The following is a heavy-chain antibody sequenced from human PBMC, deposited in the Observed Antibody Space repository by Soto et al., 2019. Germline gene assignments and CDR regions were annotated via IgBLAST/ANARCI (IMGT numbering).Heavy chain of an antibody. CDR2: IYNSVST. J-gene: IGHJ5*02. CDR1: GGSVSSGGYF. Sequence: SETLSLTCTVSGGSVSSGGYFWSWIRQSPGEGLEWIGHIYNSVSTYTNPSLGGRTTISVGTTRNQFSLKLSSVTAADTAVYYCARGSDVDKMDRWGKGTLVTVS. CDR3: ARGSDVDKMDR. V-gene: IGHV4-30-4*01. D-gene: IGHD2-15*01.